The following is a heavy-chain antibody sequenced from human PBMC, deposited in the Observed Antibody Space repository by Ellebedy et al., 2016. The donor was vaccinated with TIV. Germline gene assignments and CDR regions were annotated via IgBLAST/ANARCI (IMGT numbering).Heavy chain of an antibody. CDR3: ARGGGYDWSY. J-gene: IGHJ4*02. D-gene: IGHD5-12*01. CDR1: GGSFSGYY. CDR2: INHSGST. Sequence: MPSETLSLTCAVYGGSFSGYYWSWIRQPPGKGLEWIGEINHSGSTNYNPSLKSRVTVSVDTSKNQFSLRLSSLTAADTAVYYCARGGGYDWSYWGQGTLVTVSS. V-gene: IGHV4-34*01.